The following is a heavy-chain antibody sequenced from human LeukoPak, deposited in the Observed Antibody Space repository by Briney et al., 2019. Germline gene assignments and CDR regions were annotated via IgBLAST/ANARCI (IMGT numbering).Heavy chain of an antibody. CDR3: SRVDSSGYADY. V-gene: IGHV1-69*02. CDR1: GGTFSSYT. D-gene: IGHD3-22*01. CDR2: IIPILGIA. J-gene: IGHJ4*02. Sequence: SSVKVSCKASGGTFSSYTISWVRQAPGQGLEWMGRIIPILGIANYAQKFQGRVTITADKSTSTAYMELSSVRAEDTAVYYSSRVDSSGYADYWGQGTLVTVSS.